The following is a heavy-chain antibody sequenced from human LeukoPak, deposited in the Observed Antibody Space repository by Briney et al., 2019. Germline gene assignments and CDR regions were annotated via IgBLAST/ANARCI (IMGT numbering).Heavy chain of an antibody. CDR2: ISSSSSYI. CDR3: ARDVVNYYDSSGYYDY. D-gene: IGHD3-22*01. V-gene: IGHV3-21*01. CDR1: GFTFSSYS. Sequence: KPGGSLRLSCAASGFTFSSYSMNWVRQAPGKGLEWVSSISSSSSYIYYADSVKGRFTISRDNAKNSLYLQMNSLRAEDTAVYYCARDVVNYYDSSGYYDYWGQGTLVTVSS. J-gene: IGHJ4*02.